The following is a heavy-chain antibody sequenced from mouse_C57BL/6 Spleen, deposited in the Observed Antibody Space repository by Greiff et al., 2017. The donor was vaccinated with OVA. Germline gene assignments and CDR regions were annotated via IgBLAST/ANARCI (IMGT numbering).Heavy chain of an antibody. Sequence: DVKLVESGAGLVKPGGSLKLSCAASGFTFSSYAMSWVRQTPEKRLEWVAYISSGGDYIYYADTVKGRFTISRDNARNTLYLQMSSLKSEDTAMYYCTRVLVYDGFYYAMDYWGQGTSVTVSS. CDR3: TRVLVYDGFYYAMDY. CDR1: GFTFSSYA. CDR2: ISSGGDYI. J-gene: IGHJ4*01. V-gene: IGHV5-9-1*02. D-gene: IGHD2-3*01.